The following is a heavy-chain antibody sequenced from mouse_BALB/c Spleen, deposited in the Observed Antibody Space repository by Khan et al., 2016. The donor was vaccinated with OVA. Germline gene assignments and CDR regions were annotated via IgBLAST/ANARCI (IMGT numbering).Heavy chain of an antibody. D-gene: IGHD2-1*01. J-gene: IGHJ1*01. CDR1: GYSFTSYW. CDR2: IYPGDGDT. V-gene: IGHV1-87*01. CDR3: ARGRYGNWYFDV. Sequence: QVQLQQSGAELARPGASVKLSCKASGYSFTSYWMQWVKQRPGQGLEWIGAIYPGDGDTRYTQKFKGKATLTADNSSSTAYMQLSSLASEDSAIYYCARGRYGNWYFDVWGVGTTVTVSS.